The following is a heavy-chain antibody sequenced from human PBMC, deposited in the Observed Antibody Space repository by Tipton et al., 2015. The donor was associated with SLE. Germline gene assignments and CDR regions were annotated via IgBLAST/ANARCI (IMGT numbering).Heavy chain of an antibody. CDR3: ARDQNYCSGGICYDLYDV. CDR2: IYSRGDT. V-gene: IGHV3-53*04. D-gene: IGHD2-15*01. Sequence: SLRLSCAASGFTVSSNYMSWVRQAPGKGLEWVSVIYSRGDTYYAGSVKGRFTISRHNSKNTLYLQMNSLRTEDTAMYYCARDQNYCSGGICYDLYDVWGQGTVVTVSS. J-gene: IGHJ3*01. CDR1: GFTVSSNY.